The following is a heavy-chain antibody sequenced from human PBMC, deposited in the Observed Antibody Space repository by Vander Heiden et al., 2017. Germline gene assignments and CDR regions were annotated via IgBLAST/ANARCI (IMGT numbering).Heavy chain of an antibody. V-gene: IGHV3-21*01. J-gene: IGHJ4*02. CDR1: GITFSSYS. CDR3: ARGGGYSYGYGRDY. Sequence: EVQLVESGGGLVKPGGSLRLSCAASGITFSSYSMNWVRQAPGKGLEWVSSISSSSSYIYYADSVKGRFTISRDNAKNSLYLQMNSLRAEDTAVYYCARGGGYSYGYGRDYWGQGTLVTVSS. D-gene: IGHD5-18*01. CDR2: ISSSSSYI.